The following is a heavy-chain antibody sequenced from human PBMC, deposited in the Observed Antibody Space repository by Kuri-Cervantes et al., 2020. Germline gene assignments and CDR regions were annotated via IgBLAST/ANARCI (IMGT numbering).Heavy chain of an antibody. Sequence: SGPTLVKPTETLTLTCTVTGSSLSNARMGVSWIRQPPGKALEWLAHIFSNDEKSYSTSLKSRLTISKDTSKSQVVLTMTNMDPVDTATYYCARNYDFWSGYYTHYYYYMDVWGKGTTVTVSS. V-gene: IGHV2-26*01. CDR1: GSSLSNARMG. CDR3: ARNYDFWSGYYTHYYYYMDV. CDR2: IFSNDEK. J-gene: IGHJ6*03. D-gene: IGHD3-3*01.